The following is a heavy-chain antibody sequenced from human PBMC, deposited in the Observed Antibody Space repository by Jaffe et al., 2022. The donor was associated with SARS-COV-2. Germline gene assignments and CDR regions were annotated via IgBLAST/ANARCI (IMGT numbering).Heavy chain of an antibody. CDR2: INAGNGNT. CDR3: ARAPYGDYGLDY. D-gene: IGHD4-17*01. J-gene: IGHJ4*02. Sequence: QVQLVQSGAEVKKPGASVKVSCRASGYTFTSYAMHWVRQAPGQRLEWMGWINAGNGNTKYAQKFQGRVTITRDTSASTAYMELSSLRSEDTAVYFCARAPYGDYGLDYWGQGTLVTVSS. V-gene: IGHV1-3*01. CDR1: GYTFTSYA.